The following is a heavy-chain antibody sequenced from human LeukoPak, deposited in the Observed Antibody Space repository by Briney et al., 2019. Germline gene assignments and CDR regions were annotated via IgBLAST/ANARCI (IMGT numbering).Heavy chain of an antibody. CDR3: ASLGSGSSRIIDFDY. J-gene: IGHJ4*02. CDR2: MNPNSGNT. D-gene: IGHD3-10*01. Sequence: RASVKVSCKASGYTFTSYDINWVRQAPGQGLEWMGWMNPNSGNTGYAQKFQGRVTMTRNTSISTAYMELSSLRSEDTAVYYCASLGSGSSRIIDFDYWGQGTLVTVSS. CDR1: GYTFTSYD. V-gene: IGHV1-8*01.